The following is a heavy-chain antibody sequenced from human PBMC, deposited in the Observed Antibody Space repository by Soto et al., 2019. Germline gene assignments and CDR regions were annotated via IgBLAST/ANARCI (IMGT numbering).Heavy chain of an antibody. V-gene: IGHV3-21*06. CDR3: SRDNSLGMPSHFDY. Sequence: PGGSLRLSCAASGFTFRSYSLNWVRQAPGKGLEWVSTISSSSSYIYYADSVRGRFTISRDNAQNSMYLQMNSLTAEDTAVYYCSRDNSLGMPSHFDYWGQGTPVTVSS. CDR2: ISSSSSYI. CDR1: GFTFRSYS. D-gene: IGHD7-27*01. J-gene: IGHJ4*02.